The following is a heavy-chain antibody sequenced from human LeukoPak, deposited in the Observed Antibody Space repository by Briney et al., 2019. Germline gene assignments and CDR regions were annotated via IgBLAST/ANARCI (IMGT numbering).Heavy chain of an antibody. D-gene: IGHD3-16*01. J-gene: IGHJ4*02. CDR3: SRELWPGDY. CDR1: GFTFTNYW. CDR2: IGRDRSEK. V-gene: IGHV3-7*01. Sequence: GGSLRLSCAASGFTFTNYWMGWVRQAPGKGLEWVANIGRDRSEKNYVDSVKGRFTISRDNAKNSLYLQMNSLRAEDTALYYCSRELWPGDYWGRGTLVTVSS.